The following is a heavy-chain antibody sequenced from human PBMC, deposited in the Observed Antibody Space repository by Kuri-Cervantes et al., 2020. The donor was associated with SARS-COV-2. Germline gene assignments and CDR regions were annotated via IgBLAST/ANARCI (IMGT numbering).Heavy chain of an antibody. CDR3: ARVERRWLQFPEYYFDY. CDR1: GGSISSGSYY. D-gene: IGHD5-24*01. J-gene: IGHJ4*02. CDR2: IYTSGST. Sequence: SEALSLTCTVSGGSISSGSYYWSWIRQPAGKGLEWIGYIYTSGSTNYNPSLKSRVTISVDTSKNQFSLKLSSVTAADTAVYYCARVERRWLQFPEYYFDYWGQGTLVTVSS. V-gene: IGHV4-61*09.